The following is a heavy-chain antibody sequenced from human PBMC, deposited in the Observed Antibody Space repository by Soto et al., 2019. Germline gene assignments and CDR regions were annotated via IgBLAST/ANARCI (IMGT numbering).Heavy chain of an antibody. Sequence: QVQLQESGPGLVKPSQTLSLTCTVSGGSISSGGYYWSWIRQHPGKGLEWIGYIYYSGSTYYNPSLKSRVTISVDTSKNQFSLKLSSVTAADTAVYYCARDGGPDGKRFLGQYYYGMDVWGQGTTVTVSS. CDR3: ARDGGPDGKRFLGQYYYGMDV. CDR2: IYYSGST. D-gene: IGHD3-16*01. V-gene: IGHV4-31*03. CDR1: GGSISSGGYY. J-gene: IGHJ6*02.